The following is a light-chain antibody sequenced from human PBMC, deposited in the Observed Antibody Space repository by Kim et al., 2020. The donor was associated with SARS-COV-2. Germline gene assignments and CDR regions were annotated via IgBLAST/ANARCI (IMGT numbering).Light chain of an antibody. CDR1: QSIDKY. V-gene: IGKV1-5*01. CDR3: QEYDSTSGCT. J-gene: IGKJ2*02. CDR2: DVS. Sequence: ASVGDRVTITCRASQSIDKYLAWYQQKPGKAPDLLIYDVSILQSGVPSRFSGSRSGTEFTLTISSLQPDDSATYYCQEYDSTSGCTFGQGTKLEI.